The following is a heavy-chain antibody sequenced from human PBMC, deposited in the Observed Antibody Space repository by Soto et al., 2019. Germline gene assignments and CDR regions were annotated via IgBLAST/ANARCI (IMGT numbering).Heavy chain of an antibody. CDR2: IIPILGIA. V-gene: IGHV1-69*08. CDR1: GGTFSSYT. Sequence: QVQLAQSGAEVKRPGSSVKVSCKASGGTFSSYTISWVRQAPGQGLEWMGRIIPILGIANYAQKFQGRVTITADKSTSTAYMELSSLRSEDTAVYYCARDPYYYDSSGYSNWFDPWGQGTLVTVSS. CDR3: ARDPYYYDSSGYSNWFDP. D-gene: IGHD3-22*01. J-gene: IGHJ5*02.